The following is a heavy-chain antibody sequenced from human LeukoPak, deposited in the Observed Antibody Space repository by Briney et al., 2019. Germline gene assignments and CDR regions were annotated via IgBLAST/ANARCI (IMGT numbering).Heavy chain of an antibody. CDR1: GGTFSNYA. D-gene: IGHD3-9*01. Sequence: ASVKVSCKASGGTFSNYAITWVRQAPGQGLEWMGGIIPIFGTANYAQKFQGRVTITTDESTSTAYMNLSSLRSEDTAVYYCAKDWAVEDADYDILTGYPGGYGMDVWGQGTTVTVSS. J-gene: IGHJ6*02. CDR2: IIPIFGTA. V-gene: IGHV1-69*05. CDR3: AKDWAVEDADYDILTGYPGGYGMDV.